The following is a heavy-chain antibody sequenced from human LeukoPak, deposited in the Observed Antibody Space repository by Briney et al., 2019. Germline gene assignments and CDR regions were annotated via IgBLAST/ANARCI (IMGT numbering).Heavy chain of an antibody. Sequence: SETLSLTCTVSGGSSNNYYWSWIRQSAGKGLEWIGRIYTSGSTNYNPSLKSRVSMSVDTSKNQFSLRLRSVTAADTAVYYCARESGYYYDTSGYTFDYWGQGILDTVSS. CDR3: ARESGYYYDTSGYTFDY. J-gene: IGHJ4*02. CDR2: IYTSGST. V-gene: IGHV4-4*07. D-gene: IGHD3-22*01. CDR1: GGSSNNYY.